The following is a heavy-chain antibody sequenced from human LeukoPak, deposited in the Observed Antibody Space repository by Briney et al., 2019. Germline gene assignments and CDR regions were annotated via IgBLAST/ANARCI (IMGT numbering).Heavy chain of an antibody. CDR1: GFTFSNYW. Sequence: GGSLRLSCAAYGFTFSNYWMTWVRQAPGKRLEWVANIKQDGSEKYYVDSVKGRFTISRDNAKNSLYLQMNSLRAEDTAVYYCARERVVLLTWGQGTLVTVSS. CDR3: ARERVVLLT. V-gene: IGHV3-7*01. CDR2: IKQDGSEK. D-gene: IGHD2-2*01. J-gene: IGHJ4*02.